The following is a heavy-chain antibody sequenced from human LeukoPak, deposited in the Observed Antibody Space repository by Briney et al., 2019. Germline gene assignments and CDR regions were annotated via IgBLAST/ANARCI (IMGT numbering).Heavy chain of an antibody. CDR1: GYTFTSYD. V-gene: IGHV1-8*01. Sequence: ASVKVSCKASGYTFTSYDINWVRQATAQRLEWMGWMNHNSGNTGYAQTFQGRVTMTRNTSISTAYMELSSLRSDDTAVYYCARAVDEYQLLLDWFDPWGQGTLVTVSS. D-gene: IGHD2-2*01. CDR2: MNHNSGNT. J-gene: IGHJ5*02. CDR3: ARAVDEYQLLLDWFDP.